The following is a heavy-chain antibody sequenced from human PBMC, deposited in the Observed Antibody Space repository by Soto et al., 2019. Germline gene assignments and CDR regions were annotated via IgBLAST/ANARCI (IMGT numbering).Heavy chain of an antibody. CDR3: AKDSPYYDILTGYPDY. Sequence: GGSLRLSCAASGFTFSSYGMHWVRQAPGKGLEWVAVISYDGSNKYYADSVKGRFTISRDNSKNTLYLQMNSLRAEDTAVYYCAKDSPYYDILTGYPDYWGQGTLVTVSS. J-gene: IGHJ4*02. D-gene: IGHD3-9*01. CDR1: GFTFSSYG. CDR2: ISYDGSNK. V-gene: IGHV3-30*18.